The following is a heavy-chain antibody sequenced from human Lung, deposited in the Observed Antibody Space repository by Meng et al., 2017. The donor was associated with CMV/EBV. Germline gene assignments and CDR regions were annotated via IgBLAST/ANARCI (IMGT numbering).Heavy chain of an antibody. V-gene: IGHV3-48*04. Sequence: GGSLRPSCAASGFTFNTYSMTWVRQAPGKGLEWVSYISSSGTTIHYADSVKGRFTISRDNGKNSLYLQMNSLRVEDTALYYCARGMSMATARFFVYWGQGALVTVSS. J-gene: IGHJ4*02. CDR1: GFTFNTYS. D-gene: IGHD6-6*01. CDR2: ISSSGTTI. CDR3: ARGMSMATARFFVY.